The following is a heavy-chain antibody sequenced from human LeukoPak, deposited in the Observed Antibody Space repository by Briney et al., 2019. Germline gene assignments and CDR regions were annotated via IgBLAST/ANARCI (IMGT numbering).Heavy chain of an antibody. D-gene: IGHD3-22*01. Sequence: ASVKVSCKASGYTFTGYYMHWVRQAPGQGREWMGRINPNSGNTNYAQKLQGRVTMTTDTSTSTAYMELRSLRSDDTAVYYCARDPPEDYYDSSGYYLFDYWGQGTLVTVSS. J-gene: IGHJ4*02. CDR1: GYTFTGYY. CDR2: INPNSGNT. CDR3: ARDPPEDYYDSSGYYLFDY. V-gene: IGHV1-2*06.